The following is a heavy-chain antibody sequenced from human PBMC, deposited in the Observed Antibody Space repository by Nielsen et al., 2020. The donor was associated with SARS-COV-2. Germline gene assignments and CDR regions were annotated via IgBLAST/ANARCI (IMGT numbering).Heavy chain of an antibody. CDR1: GFTFSSYW. J-gene: IGHJ3*02. CDR3: ASSFDYVSFDI. V-gene: IGHV3-74*01. D-gene: IGHD4-17*01. Sequence: GESLKISCAASGFTFSSYWMHWVRQAPGKGLVWVSRINSDGSSTSYAGSVKGRFTISRDNAKNSLYLQMNSLRDEDTAIYYCASSFDYVSFDIWGQGTMVTVSS. CDR2: INSDGSST.